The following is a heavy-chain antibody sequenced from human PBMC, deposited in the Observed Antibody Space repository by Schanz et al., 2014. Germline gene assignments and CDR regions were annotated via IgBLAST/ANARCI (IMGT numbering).Heavy chain of an antibody. D-gene: IGHD3-22*01. CDR2: IYSGIGA. J-gene: IGHJ4*02. CDR3: ARVHHYDPSGWGYFDY. V-gene: IGHV3-66*01. Sequence: EGQLAESGGGLVQPGGSLRLSCAVSGFTVSSNHMSWVRQAPGKGLEWVSVIYSGIGAYYADSVKGRFTISRDNSKNTLYLQMNRLRAEDTAVYYCARVHHYDPSGWGYFDYWGQGTLVTVSS. CDR1: GFTVSSNH.